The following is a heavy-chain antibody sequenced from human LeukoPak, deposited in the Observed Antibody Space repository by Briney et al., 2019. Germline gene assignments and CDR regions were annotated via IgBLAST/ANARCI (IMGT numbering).Heavy chain of an antibody. Sequence: ASVKVSCKASGYTFTGYYMHWVRQAPGQGLEWMGRINPNSGGTNYAQKFQGRVTMTRDTSISTAYMELSSLRSEDTAVYYCAREGAGHYDILTGYYYFDYWGQGTLVTVSS. CDR1: GYTFTGYY. CDR2: INPNSGGT. V-gene: IGHV1-2*06. CDR3: AREGAGHYDILTGYYYFDY. D-gene: IGHD3-9*01. J-gene: IGHJ4*02.